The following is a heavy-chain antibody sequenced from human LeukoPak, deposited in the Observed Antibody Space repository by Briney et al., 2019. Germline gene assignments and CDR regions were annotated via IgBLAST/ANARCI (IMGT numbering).Heavy chain of an antibody. V-gene: IGHV3-23*01. CDR2: ISGSGGST. Sequence: GGSLRLSCAASGFTFSSYAMSWVRQAPGKGLEWVSAISGSGGSTYYADSVKGRFTISRDNSKNTLYLQMNSLRAEDTAVYYCAKDWGPIISTSTVTTYNWFDPWGQGTLVTVSS. CDR1: GFTFSSYA. J-gene: IGHJ5*02. CDR3: AKDWGPIISTSTVTTYNWFDP. D-gene: IGHD4-17*01.